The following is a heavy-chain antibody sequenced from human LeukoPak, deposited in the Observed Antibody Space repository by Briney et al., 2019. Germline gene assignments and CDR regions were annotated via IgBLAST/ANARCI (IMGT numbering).Heavy chain of an antibody. V-gene: IGHV4-59*01. J-gene: IGHJ4*02. CDR2: IYYSGST. CDR1: GGSISSYC. CDR3: ARAYYDFWSGYQFDY. Sequence: SETLSLTCTVSGGSISSYCWSWIRQPAGKGLEWIGYIYYSGSTNYNPSLKSRVTISVDTSKNQFSLKLSSVTAADTAVYYCARAYYDFWSGYQFDYWGQGTLVTVSS. D-gene: IGHD3-3*01.